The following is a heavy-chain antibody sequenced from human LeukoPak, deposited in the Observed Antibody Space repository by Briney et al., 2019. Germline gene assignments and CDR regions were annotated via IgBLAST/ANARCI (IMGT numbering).Heavy chain of an antibody. D-gene: IGHD3-10*01. V-gene: IGHV3-53*05. CDR2: IYSGGSS. J-gene: IGHJ4*02. CDR3: AKDNTGSGSYYNEIDY. Sequence: GGSLRLSCAASGFTVSSNYMSWVRQAPGKGLEWVSVIYSGGSSYYADSVKGRFTISRDNSKNTLYLQMNSLRPEDTAVYYCAKDNTGSGSYYNEIDYWGQGTLVTVSS. CDR1: GFTVSSNY.